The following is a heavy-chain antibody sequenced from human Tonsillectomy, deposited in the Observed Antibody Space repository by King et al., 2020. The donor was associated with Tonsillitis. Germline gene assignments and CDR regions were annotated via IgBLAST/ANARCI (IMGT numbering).Heavy chain of an antibody. CDR2: ISGSGGST. D-gene: IGHD2/OR15-2a*01. Sequence: VQLVESGGGLVQPGGSLRLSCAASGFTFSSYAMTWVRQAPGKGLEWVSAISGSGGSTYYADSVKGRFTISRENSKNTLYLQMNSLRDEDTAVYYCAKDDGFSYYFDSWGQGTLVTVSS. J-gene: IGHJ4*02. CDR1: GFTFSSYA. CDR3: AKDDGFSYYFDS. V-gene: IGHV3-23*04.